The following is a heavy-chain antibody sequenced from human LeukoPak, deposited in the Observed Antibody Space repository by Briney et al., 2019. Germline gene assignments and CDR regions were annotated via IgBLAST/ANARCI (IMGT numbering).Heavy chain of an antibody. D-gene: IGHD4-17*01. CDR1: GYTFTGYY. Sequence: ASVKVSCKASGYTFTGYYIHWVRQAPGQGLEWMGWINPNNGGTIYAQKFQGRVTMTRDTSINTAYMELSRLRSDDTAVYYCAKLLSYGEDDYWGQGTLVTVSS. V-gene: IGHV1-2*02. CDR3: AKLLSYGEDDY. J-gene: IGHJ4*02. CDR2: INPNNGGT.